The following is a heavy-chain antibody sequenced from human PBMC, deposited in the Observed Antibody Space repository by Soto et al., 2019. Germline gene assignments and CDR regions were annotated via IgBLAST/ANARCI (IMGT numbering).Heavy chain of an antibody. V-gene: IGHV4-34*01. D-gene: IGHD3-16*01. Sequence: SETLSLTCAVYGGSFSGYYWSWIRQPPGKGLEWIGEINHSGSTNYNPSLKSRVTISVDTSKNQFSLKLSSVTAADTAVYYCARRAITCAFDIWGQGTMVTVS. CDR1: GGSFSGYY. CDR2: INHSGST. CDR3: ARRAITCAFDI. J-gene: IGHJ3*02.